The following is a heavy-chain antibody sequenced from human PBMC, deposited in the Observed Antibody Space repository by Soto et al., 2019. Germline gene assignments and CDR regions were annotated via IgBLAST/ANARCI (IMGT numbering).Heavy chain of an antibody. J-gene: IGHJ5*02. Sequence: SETLSLTCSVSGGSIGSVDNYWAWIRQAPGKGLEWIGSVYYVGCPFYNPTLKSRGTMSIDTTENQFSLNLTSVTATHTAVYYCSTIIIPRTLHTDFDPRGQGMSVTVSS. CDR3: STIIIPRTLHTDFDP. CDR2: VYYVGCP. D-gene: IGHD4-4*01. V-gene: IGHV4-39*01. CDR1: GGSIGSVDNY.